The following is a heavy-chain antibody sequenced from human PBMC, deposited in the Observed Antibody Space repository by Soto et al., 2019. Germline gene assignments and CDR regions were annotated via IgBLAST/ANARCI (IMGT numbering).Heavy chain of an antibody. D-gene: IGHD3-16*02. CDR1: GYTFTSYG. V-gene: IGHV1-18*01. CDR2: ISAYNGNT. Sequence: QVQLVQSGAEVKKPGASVKVSCKASGYTFTSYGISWVRQAPGQGLEWMGWISAYNGNTNYAQKLQGRVTMTTDTSTSTGYMDMRSLRSDDTAVDYGAGDDYVWGSYRWDYWGQGTLVTVSS. CDR3: AGDDYVWGSYRWDY. J-gene: IGHJ4*02.